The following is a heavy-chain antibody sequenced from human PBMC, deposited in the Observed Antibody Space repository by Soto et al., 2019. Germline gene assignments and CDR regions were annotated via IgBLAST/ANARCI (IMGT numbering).Heavy chain of an antibody. J-gene: IGHJ6*02. CDR1: GYTFTAYH. CDR2: INPNSGGA. D-gene: IGHD1-26*01. CDR3: ASDYSGHGREV. Sequence: GASVKVSCKTSGYTFTAYHIHWVRQAPGQGLEWMGWINPNSGGANYAQKFEGRVTMTRDTSISTVYMELIRLGSDDTALYYCASDYSGHGREVWGRGTRVTVSS. V-gene: IGHV1-2*02.